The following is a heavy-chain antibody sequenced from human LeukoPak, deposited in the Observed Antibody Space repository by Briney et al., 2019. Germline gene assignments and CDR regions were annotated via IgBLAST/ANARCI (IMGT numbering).Heavy chain of an antibody. CDR1: GGSIISYY. CDR2: IYYRGST. D-gene: IGHD2-15*01. CDR3: ARHGYCSGGSCYFYYYYYGMDV. Sequence: SETLSLTCTVAGGSIISYYWSWIRQPPAKGREWIGYIYYRGSTNCNPSLKSRVTISVDTSKNQFSLKLSSVTAADTAVYYCARHGYCSGGSCYFYYYYYGMDVWGQGTTVTVSS. J-gene: IGHJ6*02. V-gene: IGHV4-59*08.